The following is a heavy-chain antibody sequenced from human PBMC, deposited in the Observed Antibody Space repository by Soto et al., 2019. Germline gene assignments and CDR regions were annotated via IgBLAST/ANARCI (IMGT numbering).Heavy chain of an antibody. J-gene: IGHJ4*02. Sequence: SETLSLTCTVSGGSISSGDYYWSWIRQPPGKGLEWIGYIYYSGSTYYNPSLKSRVTISVDTSKNQFSLKLSSVTAADTALYYCARVYYYDSSGYYYGIDYWGQGTLVTVSS. CDR3: ARVYYYDSSGYYYGIDY. CDR2: IYYSGST. CDR1: GGSISSGDYY. D-gene: IGHD3-22*01. V-gene: IGHV4-30-4*01.